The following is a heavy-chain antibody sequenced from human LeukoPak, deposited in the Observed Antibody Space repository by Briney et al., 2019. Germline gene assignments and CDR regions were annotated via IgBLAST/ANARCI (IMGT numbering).Heavy chain of an antibody. Sequence: GGSLRLSCAAYGFPFSDYYRTWIRQAPGKGLEWVSCISTSGRTIYYADSVKGRFTISRENAQNSLYLQMNSLRVEDTAVYYCARSVLRYFDDDAFDIWGQGTMVTVSS. CDR1: GFPFSDYY. CDR3: ARSVLRYFDDDAFDI. D-gene: IGHD3-9*01. CDR2: ISTSGRTI. V-gene: IGHV3-11*04. J-gene: IGHJ3*02.